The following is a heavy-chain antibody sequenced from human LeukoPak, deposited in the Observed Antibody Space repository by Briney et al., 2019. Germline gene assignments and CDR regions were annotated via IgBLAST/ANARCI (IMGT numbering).Heavy chain of an antibody. V-gene: IGHV1-2*02. CDR1: GYTFTDFY. Sequence: ASVRVSCKASGYTFTDFYLNWVRQAPGQGLEWMAWINPFSGATSYAEKFQGRFTMTWDTSISTAYMELLGLRSDDTAVYYCATSTVTHTRDPWGQGTLVTVSS. CDR2: INPFSGAT. D-gene: IGHD1-1*01. J-gene: IGHJ5*02. CDR3: ATSTVTHTRDP.